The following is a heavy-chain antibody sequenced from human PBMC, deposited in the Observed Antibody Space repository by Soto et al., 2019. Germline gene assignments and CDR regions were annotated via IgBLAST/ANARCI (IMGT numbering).Heavy chain of an antibody. Sequence: EVLLLESGGDSVQPGGSLRLSCVASGFTFSDSVMSWVRQVPGKGLEWVSSISDGGERTDERDSVRGRFTISRDTASVKLHLQMNSLRVDDSATYLCARDRSTDFGLDVWGQGTTVTVSS. CDR2: ISDGGERT. CDR1: GFTFSDSV. D-gene: IGHD3-3*01. J-gene: IGHJ6*02. CDR3: ARDRSTDFGLDV. V-gene: IGHV3-23*01.